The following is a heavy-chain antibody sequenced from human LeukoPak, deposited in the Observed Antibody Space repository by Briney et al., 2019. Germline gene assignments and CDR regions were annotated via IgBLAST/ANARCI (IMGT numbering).Heavy chain of an antibody. D-gene: IGHD3-10*01. CDR1: GDATDNYY. Sequence: SETLSLTCTVSGDATDNYYWSWIRQPPGKGLEWIGYISYSGSTKYSPSHEGRVSISLDKSKNQFSLSLSSVTAADTAVYYCARDWFRNWFDPWGQGTLVTVSP. CDR3: ARDWFRNWFDP. CDR2: ISYSGST. V-gene: IGHV4-59*01. J-gene: IGHJ5*02.